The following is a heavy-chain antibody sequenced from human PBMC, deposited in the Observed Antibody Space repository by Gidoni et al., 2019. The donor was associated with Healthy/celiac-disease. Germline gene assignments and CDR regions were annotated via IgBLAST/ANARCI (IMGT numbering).Heavy chain of an antibody. Sequence: QVPLVESGGGVVQPGRSLRPSCAASAFTFSSYGMHWVRQAPGKGLEWVAVISYDGSNKYYADSVKGRFTISRDKSKNTLYLQMNSLRAEDTAVYYCAKDSKAGRTPDYWGQGTLVTVSS. CDR3: AKDSKAGRTPDY. CDR2: ISYDGSNK. CDR1: AFTFSSYG. V-gene: IGHV3-30*18. J-gene: IGHJ4*02. D-gene: IGHD3-10*01.